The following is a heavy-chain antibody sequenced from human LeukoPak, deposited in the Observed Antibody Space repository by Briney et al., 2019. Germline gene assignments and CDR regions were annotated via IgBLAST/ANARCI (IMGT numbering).Heavy chain of an antibody. CDR2: ISGSGGST. V-gene: IGHV3-23*01. J-gene: IGHJ4*02. D-gene: IGHD3-22*01. CDR3: AKDFTSKYDSSGYSSY. CDR1: GFTFSSYA. Sequence: GGSLRLSCAASGFTFSSYAMSWVRQAPGKGLEWVSAISGSGGSTYYADSVKGRFTISRDNSKNTLYPQMNSLRAEDTAVYYCAKDFTSKYDSSGYSSYWGQGTLVTVSS.